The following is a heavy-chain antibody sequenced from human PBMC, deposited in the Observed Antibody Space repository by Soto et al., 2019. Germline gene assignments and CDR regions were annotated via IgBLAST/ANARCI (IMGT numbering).Heavy chain of an antibody. Sequence: QVQLVESGGGVVQPGRSLRLSCAASGFTFSSYGMHWVRQAPGKGLEWVALIWYDGSNQYYADSVKGRFTLSRDNSKSPLYLQINSLRAEDTAVYYCARNVGYCSGATCYPKYWGQGTLVTVSS. V-gene: IGHV3-33*01. CDR1: GFTFSSYG. CDR2: IWYDGSNQ. CDR3: ARNVGYCSGATCYPKY. J-gene: IGHJ4*02. D-gene: IGHD2-15*01.